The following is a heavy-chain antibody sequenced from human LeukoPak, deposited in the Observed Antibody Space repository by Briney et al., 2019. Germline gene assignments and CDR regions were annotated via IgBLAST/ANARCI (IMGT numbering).Heavy chain of an antibody. J-gene: IGHJ6*03. D-gene: IGHD3-3*01. V-gene: IGHV1-8*01. Sequence: GSVKVSCKASGYTFTSYDINWVRQATGQGLEWMGWMNPNSGNTGYAQKFQGRVTMTRNTSISTAYMELSSLRSEDTAVYYCATAPLIRPETTAYYMDVWGKGTTVTVSS. CDR2: MNPNSGNT. CDR1: GYTFTSYD. CDR3: ATAPLIRPETTAYYMDV.